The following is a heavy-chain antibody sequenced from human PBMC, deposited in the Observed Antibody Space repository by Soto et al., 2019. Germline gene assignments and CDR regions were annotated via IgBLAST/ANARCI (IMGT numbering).Heavy chain of an antibody. D-gene: IGHD5-12*01. CDR2: MYNDGAT. J-gene: IGHJ2*01. Sequence: KPSETLSLTCTISGGSMSRYSCHWLRQPPGKGLEWIGYMYNDGATDYNPSLKSRLSMSLDTSTNQFSLRLTSVTAADTAVYFCARGPTITTDVWGRGSRVTLSS. V-gene: IGHV4-59*01. CDR1: GGSMSRYS. CDR3: ARGPTITTDV.